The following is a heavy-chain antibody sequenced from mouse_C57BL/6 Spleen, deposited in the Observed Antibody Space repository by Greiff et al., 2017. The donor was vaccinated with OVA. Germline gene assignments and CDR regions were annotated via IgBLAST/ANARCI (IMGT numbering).Heavy chain of an antibody. CDR2: ILPGSGST. D-gene: IGHD3-3*01. CDR3: AREGQGRYYMDY. Sequence: VQLQESGAELMTPGASVKLSCKASGYTFTGYWIAWVKQRPGHGLEWIGEILPGSGSTNHNEKIKGKATFTADTSTNTAYRQLSSLTTEDTAMDDCAREGQGRYYMDYWGQGTTLTVSS. V-gene: IGHV1-9*01. J-gene: IGHJ2*01. CDR1: GYTFTGYW.